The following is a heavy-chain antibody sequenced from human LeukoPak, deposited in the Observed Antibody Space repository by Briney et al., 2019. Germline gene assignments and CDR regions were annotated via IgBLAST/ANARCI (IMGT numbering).Heavy chain of an antibody. CDR2: IIPILGIA. Sequence: SVKVSCKASGGTFSSYTISWVRQAPGQGLEWMGRIIPILGIANYAQKFQGRVTIIADKSTSTAYMELISLRSEDTAVYYCARGYDFWSGFDYWGQGTLVTVSS. J-gene: IGHJ4*02. CDR3: ARGYDFWSGFDY. CDR1: GGTFSSYT. D-gene: IGHD3-3*01. V-gene: IGHV1-69*02.